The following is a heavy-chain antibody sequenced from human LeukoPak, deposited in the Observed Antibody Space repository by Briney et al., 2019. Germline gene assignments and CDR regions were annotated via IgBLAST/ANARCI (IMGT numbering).Heavy chain of an antibody. CDR3: ARNRFPITGTTNNYYYMDV. Sequence: GGSLRLSCAASGLTFSSYSMNWVRQAPGKGLEWVSSISSGSKYIYNADSVKGRFTISRDNAKNSLYLQMNSLKAEDTAVYYCARNRFPITGTTNNYYYMDVWGKGTTVTVSS. J-gene: IGHJ6*03. CDR1: GLTFSSYS. V-gene: IGHV3-21*01. D-gene: IGHD1-7*01. CDR2: ISSGSKYI.